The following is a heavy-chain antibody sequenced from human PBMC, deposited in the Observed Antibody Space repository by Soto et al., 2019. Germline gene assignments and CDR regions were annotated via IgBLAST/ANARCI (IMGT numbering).Heavy chain of an antibody. CDR2: IYYSGST. J-gene: IGHJ4*02. V-gene: IGHV4-39*01. CDR3: ASPAAAGYTTPFDY. D-gene: IGHD6-13*01. Sequence: SETLSLTCTFSGCSIISSSYYWGWIRKPPGKGLEWIGSIYYSGSTYYNPSLKSRVTISVDTSKNQFSLKLSSVTAADTAVYYCASPAAAGYTTPFDYWGQGTLVTVSS. CDR1: GCSIISSSYY.